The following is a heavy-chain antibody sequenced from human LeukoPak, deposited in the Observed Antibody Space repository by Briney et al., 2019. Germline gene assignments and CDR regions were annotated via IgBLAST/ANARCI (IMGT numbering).Heavy chain of an antibody. CDR2: ISSSSNI. CDR3: ARESGYSYGGLFDY. V-gene: IGHV3-48*02. D-gene: IGHD5-18*01. J-gene: IGHJ4*02. CDR1: GFTFSSYS. Sequence: GGSLRLSCAASGFTFSSYSMAWVRQAPGKGLEWLSYISSSSNINYADSVKGRFTISRDNAKNSLYLQMNSLRDEDTAVYYCARESGYSYGGLFDYWGQGTLVTVSS.